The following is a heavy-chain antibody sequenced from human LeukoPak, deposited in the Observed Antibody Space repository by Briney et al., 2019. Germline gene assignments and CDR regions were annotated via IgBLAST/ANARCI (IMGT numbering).Heavy chain of an antibody. D-gene: IGHD1-26*01. CDR1: GYSFTSYW. CDR3: ARYSGSRPYYFDY. Sequence: PGESLKISCKGSGYSFTSYWIGWVRQIPGKGLEWMGIIYPGDSDTRYSPSFQGQVTISADKYISTAYLQWSSLKASDTAMYYCARYSGSRPYYFDYWGQGTLVTVSS. CDR2: IYPGDSDT. V-gene: IGHV5-51*01. J-gene: IGHJ4*02.